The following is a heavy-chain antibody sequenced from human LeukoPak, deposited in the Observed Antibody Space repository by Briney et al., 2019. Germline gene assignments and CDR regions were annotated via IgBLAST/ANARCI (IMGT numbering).Heavy chain of an antibody. CDR1: GGSISSYY. J-gene: IGHJ4*02. CDR3: ARDVSGPFDY. CDR2: IYYSGST. D-gene: IGHD3-10*01. V-gene: IGHV4-59*01. Sequence: SETLSLTCTVSGGSISSYYWSWIRQPPGKGLEWIGYIYYSGSTNYNPSLKSRITISVDTSKNQFSLKLSSVTAADTAVYYCARDVSGPFDYWGQGTLVTVSS.